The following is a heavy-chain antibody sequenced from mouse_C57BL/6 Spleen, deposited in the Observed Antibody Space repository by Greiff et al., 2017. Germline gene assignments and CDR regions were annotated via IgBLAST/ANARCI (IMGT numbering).Heavy chain of an antibody. V-gene: IGHV1-82*01. CDR2: IYPGDGDT. CDR1: GYAFSSSW. CDR3: ASEADYDEGRDFDY. J-gene: IGHJ2*01. D-gene: IGHD2-4*01. Sequence: QVQLQQSGPELVKPGASVKISCKASGYAFSSSWMNWVKQRPGKGLEWIGRIYPGDGDTNYNGKFKGKATLTADKSSSTAYMQLSSLTSEDSAVYFCASEADYDEGRDFDYWGQGTTLTVSS.